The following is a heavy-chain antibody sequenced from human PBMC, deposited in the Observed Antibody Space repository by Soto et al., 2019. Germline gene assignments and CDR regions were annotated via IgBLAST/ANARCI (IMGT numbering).Heavy chain of an antibody. Sequence: DVQLLESGGGSVQRGGSLRLSCAASGFTFSTYGMTWVRQAPGKGLEWVSYGGSGGSTYYADSVKGRFTISRDNSKNTLYLQMNSVRAEDTAVYYCVKFRGRAYHYYYMDVWGNGTTVTVSS. D-gene: IGHD3-16*01. CDR3: VKFRGRAYHYYYMDV. CDR2: YGGSGGST. V-gene: IGHV3-23*01. J-gene: IGHJ6*03. CDR1: GFTFSTYG.